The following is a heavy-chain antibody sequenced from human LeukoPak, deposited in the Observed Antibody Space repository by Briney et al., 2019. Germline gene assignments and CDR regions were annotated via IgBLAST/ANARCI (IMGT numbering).Heavy chain of an antibody. J-gene: IGHJ6*03. CDR1: GGSISSGGYY. Sequence: PSETLSLTCTVSGGSISSGGYYWSWIRQHPGKGLEWIGYIYYSGSTYYNPSLKSRVTISVDTSKNQFSLKLSSVTAADTDVYYCARDFWSGYPSYYYYVDVWGKGTTVTVSS. V-gene: IGHV4-31*03. CDR3: ARDFWSGYPSYYYYVDV. D-gene: IGHD3-3*01. CDR2: IYYSGST.